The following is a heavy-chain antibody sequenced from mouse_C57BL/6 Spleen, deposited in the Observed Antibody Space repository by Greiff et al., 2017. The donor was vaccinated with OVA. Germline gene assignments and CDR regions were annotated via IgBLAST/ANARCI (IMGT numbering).Heavy chain of an antibody. V-gene: IGHV1-82*01. CDR1: GYAFSSSW. CDR2: IYPGDGDT. Sequence: QVQLQQSGPELVKPGASVKISCKASGYAFSSSWLNWVKQRPGKGLEWIGRIYPGDGDTNYNGKFKGKATLTADKSSSTAYMQLSSLTSEDSAVYFCAAIYYDYDPLVDYWGQGTTLTVSS. CDR3: AAIYYDYDPLVDY. J-gene: IGHJ2*01. D-gene: IGHD2-4*01.